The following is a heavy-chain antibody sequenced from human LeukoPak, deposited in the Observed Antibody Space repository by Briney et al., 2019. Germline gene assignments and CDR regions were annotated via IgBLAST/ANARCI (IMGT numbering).Heavy chain of an antibody. V-gene: IGHV3-23*01. CDR1: GFTFSSYA. CDR3: AIEVLFRAYS. CDR2: ISGGGGST. J-gene: IGHJ4*02. Sequence: GGSLRHSCAASGFTFSSYAMSCVRQAPGKGLEWVSTISGGGGSTYYADSVKGRFTISRDNSKNTLYLQMNSLRAEDTAVYYCAIEVLFRAYSWGQGTLVTVSS. D-gene: IGHD3-10*01.